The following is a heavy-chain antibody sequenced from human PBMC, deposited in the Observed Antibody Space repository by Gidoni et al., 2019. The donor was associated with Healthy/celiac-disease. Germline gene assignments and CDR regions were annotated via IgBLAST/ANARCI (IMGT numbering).Heavy chain of an antibody. CDR2: ISAYNGNT. D-gene: IGHD6-19*01. CDR3: AREQQCQVTADI. CDR1: GSTFTSYG. J-gene: IGHJ3*02. V-gene: IGHV1-18*01. Sequence: QVQMVQSGAEVKKPGASVKVSCKASGSTFTSYGISWVRQAPGQGLEWLVWISAYNGNTNYAQKLQGRVTMTTDTSTSTAYMELRSLRSDDTAVYYCAREQQCQVTADIWGQGTMVTVSS.